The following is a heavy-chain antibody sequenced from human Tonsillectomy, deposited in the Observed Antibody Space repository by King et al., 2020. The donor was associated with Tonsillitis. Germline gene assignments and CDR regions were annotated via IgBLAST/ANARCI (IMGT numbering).Heavy chain of an antibody. CDR3: VAGRGWLFDY. Sequence: VQLVESGGGLVQPGGSLRLSCAASGLTFSSYWMNWVRQAPGKGLEWVAIIKQDGSQKYYVDSVKGRFTISRDHAQNSLYLQMNSLRPEDTAVYYCVAGRGWLFDYWGQGTLVSVS. V-gene: IGHV3-7*01. D-gene: IGHD6-19*01. J-gene: IGHJ4*02. CDR1: GLTFSSYW. CDR2: IKQDGSQK.